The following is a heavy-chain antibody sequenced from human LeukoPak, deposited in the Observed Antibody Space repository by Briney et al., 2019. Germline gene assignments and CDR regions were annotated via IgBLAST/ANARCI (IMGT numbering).Heavy chain of an antibody. Sequence: SQTLSLTCAISGDSVSSISVAWNWIRQSPSRGLEWLGRTYYRSKWYYEYAVSVKSRINISPDTSKNQFSLQLTSVTPEDTAVYYCSLARSEYHYGIDVWGQGTTVTVYS. V-gene: IGHV6-1*01. CDR3: SLARSEYHYGIDV. CDR1: GDSVSSISVA. CDR2: TYYRSKWYY. J-gene: IGHJ6*02.